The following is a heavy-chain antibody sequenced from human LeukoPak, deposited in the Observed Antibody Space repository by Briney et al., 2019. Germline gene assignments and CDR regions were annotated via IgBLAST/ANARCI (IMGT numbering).Heavy chain of an antibody. D-gene: IGHD6-19*01. V-gene: IGHV3-21*01. CDR1: GFNLSNAW. J-gene: IGHJ6*02. Sequence: GGSLRLSCAGFGFNLSNAWMTWVRQAPGKGLEWVSSISSSSSYIYYADSVKGRFTISRDNAKNSLYLQMNSLRAEDTAVYYCARIEGSGPLVGMDVWGQGTTVTVSS. CDR3: ARIEGSGPLVGMDV. CDR2: ISSSSSYI.